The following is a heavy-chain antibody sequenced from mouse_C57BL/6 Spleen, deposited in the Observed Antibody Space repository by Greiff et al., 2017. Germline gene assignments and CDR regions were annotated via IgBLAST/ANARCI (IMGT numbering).Heavy chain of an antibody. J-gene: IGHJ3*01. CDR2: IRNKANDHAT. CDR3: TRGDFPFAY. CDR1: GFTLSDAW. Sequence: EVKLEESGGGLVQPGGSMKLSCAASGFTLSDAWVDWVRQSPEKGLGGVAEIRNKANDHATYYAESVKGRFTIARDDSKSSVYLQMNSLRAEDTGIYYCTRGDFPFAYWGQGTLVTVSA. V-gene: IGHV6-6*01.